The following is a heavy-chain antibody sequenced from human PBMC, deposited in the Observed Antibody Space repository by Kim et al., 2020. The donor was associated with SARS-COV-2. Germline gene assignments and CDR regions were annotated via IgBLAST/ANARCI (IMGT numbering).Heavy chain of an antibody. CDR3: ARDPRNYDILTGYTNYYYGMDV. CDR1: GGSISSGGYY. CDR2: IYYSGST. Sequence: SETLSLTCTVSGGSISSGGYYWSWIRQHPGKGLEWIGYIYYSGSTYYNPSLKSRVTISVDTSKNQFSLKLSSVTAADTAVYYCARDPRNYDILTGYTNYYYGMDVWGQGTTVTVSS. J-gene: IGHJ6*02. D-gene: IGHD3-9*01. V-gene: IGHV4-31*03.